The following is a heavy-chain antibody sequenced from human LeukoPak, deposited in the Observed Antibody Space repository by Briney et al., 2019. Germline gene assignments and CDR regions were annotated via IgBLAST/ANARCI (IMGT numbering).Heavy chain of an antibody. J-gene: IGHJ5*02. Sequence: GGSLRLSCAASGFTFSSYWMHWVRQAPGKGLGWVSRINIDGSSTNYADSVKGRFTISRDNAKNTLYLQMNSLRAEDTAVSYFAKAVRGVIRGGQWFNPWGQGTLVTVSS. CDR2: INIDGSST. V-gene: IGHV3-74*01. D-gene: IGHD3-10*01. CDR3: AKAVRGVIRGGQWFNP. CDR1: GFTFSSYW.